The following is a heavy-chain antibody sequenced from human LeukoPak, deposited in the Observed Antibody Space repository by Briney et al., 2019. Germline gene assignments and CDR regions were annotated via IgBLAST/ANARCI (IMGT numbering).Heavy chain of an antibody. Sequence: ASVKVSCKASGYYFTAFYIHWVRQVPGQGLEWMGWINPKSGGASFAQKFQGRVTLTRDTSITTTYMEMNRLKSDDTAVYFCAREQGSSGNYLTHWGQGTLVTVSS. CDR1: GYYFTAFY. V-gene: IGHV1-2*02. J-gene: IGHJ4*02. CDR2: INPKSGGA. D-gene: IGHD1-26*01. CDR3: AREQGSSGNYLTH.